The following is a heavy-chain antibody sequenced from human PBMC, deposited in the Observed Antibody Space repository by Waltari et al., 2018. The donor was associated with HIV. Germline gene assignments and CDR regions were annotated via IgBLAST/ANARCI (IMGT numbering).Heavy chain of an antibody. V-gene: IGHV3-33*01. Sequence: QVQLVESGGGVVQPGRSLRLACAASGFPFSSNCMHRVRQAPGKGLGWVAVIWFDGVNKYYADSVKGRFTISRDNSKNTLYLQMNSLRAEDTAVYYCARHPTPFTGYNSFDYWGQGTLVTVSS. CDR1: GFPFSSNC. CDR2: IWFDGVNK. J-gene: IGHJ4*02. D-gene: IGHD5-12*01. CDR3: ARHPTPFTGYNSFDY.